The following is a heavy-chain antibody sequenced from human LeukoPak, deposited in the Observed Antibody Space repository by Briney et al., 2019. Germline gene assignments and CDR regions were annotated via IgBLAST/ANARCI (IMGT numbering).Heavy chain of an antibody. CDR2: SYYSGST. J-gene: IGHJ4*02. Sequence: SETLSLTCTVSGGSISSYYWSWIRQPPGKGLEWIGYSYYSGSTYYNPSLKSRVTISVDTSKNHFSLKLSSVTAADTAVYYCARGGDFWSGYYSDWGQGTLVTVSS. CDR3: ARGGDFWSGYYSD. V-gene: IGHV4-59*08. CDR1: GGSISSYY. D-gene: IGHD3-3*01.